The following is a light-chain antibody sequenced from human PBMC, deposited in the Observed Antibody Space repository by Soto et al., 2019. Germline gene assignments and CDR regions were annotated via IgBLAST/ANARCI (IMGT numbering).Light chain of an antibody. CDR1: SDSVSTTYY. Sequence: QAVVTKEPSFSVYPGGTFTLTCGLNSDSVSTTYYPSWYQQTAGQAPRTRIYSTYTRSSGVPDRFSGSIIGDKAALTITGAQADDESYYYCALFLGNGVSVVGGGTQLTVL. J-gene: IGLJ3*02. CDR2: STY. V-gene: IGLV8-61*01. CDR3: ALFLGNGVSV.